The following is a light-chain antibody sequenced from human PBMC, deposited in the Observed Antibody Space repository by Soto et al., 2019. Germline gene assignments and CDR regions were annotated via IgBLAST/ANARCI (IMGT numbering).Light chain of an antibody. J-gene: IGKJ1*01. CDR1: QSVSSN. CDR3: QHYPHLPGET. CDR2: GAS. Sequence: EIVMTQSPATLSVSPGDRATLSCRASQSVSSNVAWYQHKPGQAPRLLIYGASTRASGVPARFSGSGSGTEFTLTISSLQSEDFAVYYCQHYPHLPGETFGQGTKVEIK. V-gene: IGKV3-15*01.